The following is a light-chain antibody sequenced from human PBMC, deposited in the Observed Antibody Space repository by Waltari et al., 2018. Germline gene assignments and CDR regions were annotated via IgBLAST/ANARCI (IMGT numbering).Light chain of an antibody. CDR2: AVS. J-gene: IGKJ3*01. CDR1: QSISTY. V-gene: IGKV1-39*01. CDR3: QQSYRTPFT. Sequence: DIQMTQSPSSLSASVGDRVTITCRASQSISTYLNWYQQKPGKAPKILISAVSNLQSGVPSRFTGSGSGTDFTLTINSLQPEDFATYYCQQSYRTPFTFGPGTKVDI.